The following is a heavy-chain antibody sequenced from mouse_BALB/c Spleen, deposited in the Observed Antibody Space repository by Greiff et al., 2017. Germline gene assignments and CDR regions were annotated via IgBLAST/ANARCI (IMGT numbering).Heavy chain of an antibody. CDR1: GFTFSSYY. V-gene: IGHV5-6-2*01. Sequence: EVKVVESGGGLVKLGGSLKLSCAASGFTFSSYYMSWVRQTPEKRLELVAAINSNGGSTYYPDTVKGRFTISRDNAKNTLYLQMSSLKSEDTALYYCARQNYRYDEGAWFAYWGQGTLVTVSA. CDR3: ARQNYRYDEGAWFAY. D-gene: IGHD2-14*01. J-gene: IGHJ3*01. CDR2: INSNGGST.